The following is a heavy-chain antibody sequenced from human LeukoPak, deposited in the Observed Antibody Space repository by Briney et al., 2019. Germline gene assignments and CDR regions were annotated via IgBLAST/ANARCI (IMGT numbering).Heavy chain of an antibody. CDR2: IYYSGST. Sequence: SETLSLTCTVSGGSISSYHWSWIRQPPGKGLEWIGYIYYSGSTNYNPSLKSRVTISVDTSKNQFSLKLSSVTAADTAVYYCARERNTVTPYYYMDVWGKGTTVTVSS. CDR1: GGSISSYH. CDR3: ARERNTVTPYYYMDV. V-gene: IGHV4-59*01. J-gene: IGHJ6*03. D-gene: IGHD4-11*01.